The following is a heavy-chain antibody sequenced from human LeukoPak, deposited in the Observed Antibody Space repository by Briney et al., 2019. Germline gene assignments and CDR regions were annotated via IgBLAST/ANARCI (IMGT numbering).Heavy chain of an antibody. Sequence: SETLSLTCAVYGGSFSGYYWSWIRQPPGKGLEWIGEINHSGSTNYNPSLKSRVTISVDTSKNQFSLKLSSVTAADTAVYYCARHTKNGGVFYTYWGQGTLVTVSS. D-gene: IGHD2-8*01. J-gene: IGHJ4*02. CDR1: GGSFSGYY. CDR2: INHSGST. V-gene: IGHV4-34*01. CDR3: ARHTKNGGVFYTY.